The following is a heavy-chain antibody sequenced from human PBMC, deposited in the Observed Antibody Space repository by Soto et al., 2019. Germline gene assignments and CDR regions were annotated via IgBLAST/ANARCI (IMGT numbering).Heavy chain of an antibody. D-gene: IGHD6-13*01. CDR2: IYPGDSQT. Sequence: GESLKISCKGSGYTFTSYWIGWLRQMPGKGLEWMGIIYPGDSQTRYSPSFQGQVTISADMSISSAYLQWRSLKASDTAMYYCARRGRQQMVYGMDVWGQGTTVTVSS. CDR3: ARRGRQQMVYGMDV. J-gene: IGHJ6*02. CDR1: GYTFTSYW. V-gene: IGHV5-51*01.